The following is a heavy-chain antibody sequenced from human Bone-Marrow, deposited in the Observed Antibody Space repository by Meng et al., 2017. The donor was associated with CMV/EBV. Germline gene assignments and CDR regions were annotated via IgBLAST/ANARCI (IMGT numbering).Heavy chain of an antibody. J-gene: IGHJ4*02. Sequence: SVKVSGKASGGTFSSSSLMWVRQAPGQGLEWMGGITPVFETADYAQKFRDRVTISMDDSATTAYMEMTSLGSEDTAVYFCARGPRIIVGGVIIWPLEDWGQGTLVTGSS. CDR1: GGTFSSSS. CDR2: ITPVFETA. V-gene: IGHV1-69*05. CDR3: ARGPRIIVGGVIIWPLED. D-gene: IGHD3-10*01.